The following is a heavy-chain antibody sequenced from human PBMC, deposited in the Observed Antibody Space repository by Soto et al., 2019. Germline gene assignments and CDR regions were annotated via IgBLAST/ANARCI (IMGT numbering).Heavy chain of an antibody. J-gene: IGHJ4*02. CDR2: MNPNSGNT. CDR1: GYTFTSYD. V-gene: IGHV1-8*01. D-gene: IGHD3-22*01. Sequence: ASVKVSFKASGYTFTSYDINWVRQATGQGLEWMGWMNPNSGNTGYAQKFQGRVTMTRNTSISTAYMELSSLRSEDTAVYYCARALGYYYDSSGYSPVGYWGQGTLVTVSS. CDR3: ARALGYYYDSSGYSPVGY.